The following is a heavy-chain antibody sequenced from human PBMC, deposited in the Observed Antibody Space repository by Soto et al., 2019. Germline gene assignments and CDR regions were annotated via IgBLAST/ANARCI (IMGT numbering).Heavy chain of an antibody. CDR2: MNPNSGNT. V-gene: IGHV1-8*01. CDR1: GYTFTSYD. Sequence: ASVKVSCEASGYTFTSYDINWVRQATGQGLEWMGWMNPNSGNTGYAQKFQGRVTMTRNTSISTAYMELSSLRSEDTAVYYCARGGITTFGVVTLSDYMDVWGKGTTVTVSS. J-gene: IGHJ6*03. CDR3: ARGGITTFGVVTLSDYMDV. D-gene: IGHD3-3*01.